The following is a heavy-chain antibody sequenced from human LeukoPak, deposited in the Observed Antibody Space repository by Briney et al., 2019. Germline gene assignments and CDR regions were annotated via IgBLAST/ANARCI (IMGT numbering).Heavy chain of an antibody. CDR3: ARPTTYSYWYFDL. V-gene: IGHV3-20*04. CDR2: INWNGGST. J-gene: IGHJ2*01. Sequence: GGSLRLSCAASGFTFDDYGMSWVRQAPGKRLEWVSGINWNGGSTGYADSVKGRFTISRDNAKNSLYLQMNSLRAEDTALYYCARPTTYSYWYFDLWGRGTLVTVSS. D-gene: IGHD2-15*01. CDR1: GFTFDDYG.